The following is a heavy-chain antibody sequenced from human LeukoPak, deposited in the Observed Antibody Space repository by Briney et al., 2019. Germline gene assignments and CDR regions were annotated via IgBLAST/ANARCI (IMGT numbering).Heavy chain of an antibody. V-gene: IGHV3-23*01. CDR1: GFTFSSYA. Sequence: GGSLRLSCAASGFTFSSYAMSWVRQAPGKGLEWVSAISGSGGSTYYADSVKGRFTISRDNSKNTLYLQMNSLRAEDTAVYYCAKDLLRGSSWYTIWYPPDYWGQGTLVTVSS. CDR3: AKDLLRGSSWYTIWYPPDY. J-gene: IGHJ4*02. D-gene: IGHD6-13*01. CDR2: ISGSGGST.